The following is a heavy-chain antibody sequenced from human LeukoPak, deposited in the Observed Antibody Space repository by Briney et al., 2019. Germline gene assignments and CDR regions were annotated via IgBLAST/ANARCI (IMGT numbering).Heavy chain of an antibody. D-gene: IGHD2-2*01. J-gene: IGHJ6*03. CDR2: MNPNSGNT. CDR3: ERSGVVVVPAVTHYDYYYYMDV. CDR1: GYTFTSYD. V-gene: IGHV1-8*01. Sequence: ASVKASCKASGYTFTSYDINWVRQATGQGLEWMGWMNPNSGNTGYAQKFQGRVTMTRNTSISTAYMELSSLRSEDTAVYYCERSGVVVVPAVTHYDYYYYMDVWGKGTTVTVSS.